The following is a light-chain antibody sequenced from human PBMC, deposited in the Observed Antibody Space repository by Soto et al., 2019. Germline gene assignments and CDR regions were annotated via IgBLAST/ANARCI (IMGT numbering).Light chain of an antibody. CDR3: QQRTNSPHT. CDR2: YAS. Sequence: EIVLTQSPATLSFSPGERATLSCRASQVVDKYLVWYQQKPGQAPRLLIYYASSRATGIPDRFSGSWSGTDFTLTITSLEAEDVAVYYCQQRTNSPHTFCQGTKLEIK. CDR1: QVVDKY. V-gene: IGKV3-11*01. J-gene: IGKJ2*01.